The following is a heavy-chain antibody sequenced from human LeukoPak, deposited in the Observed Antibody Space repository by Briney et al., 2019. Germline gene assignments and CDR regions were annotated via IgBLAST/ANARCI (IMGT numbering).Heavy chain of an antibody. CDR3: TRAIVQPTRRFDP. V-gene: IGHV3-72*01. Sequence: GGSLRLSCAASGFTFSDHYMDWVRQAPGKGLEWVGRVRNRANSYTTEYAASVKGRFTISRDDSKNSLYLQMNSLKTEDTAVYFCTRAIVQPTRRFDPWGQGTLVTVSS. CDR2: VRNRANSYTT. D-gene: IGHD1-26*01. CDR1: GFTFSDHY. J-gene: IGHJ5*02.